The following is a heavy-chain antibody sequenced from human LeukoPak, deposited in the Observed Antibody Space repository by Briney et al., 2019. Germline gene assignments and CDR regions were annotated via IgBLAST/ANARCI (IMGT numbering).Heavy chain of an antibody. D-gene: IGHD6-19*01. J-gene: IGHJ6*02. Sequence: ASVKVSCTASGYTFTSYGISWVRQAPGQGLEWMGWISAYNGNTNYAQKLQGRVTMTTDTSTSTAYMELRSLRSDDTAVYYCAREGIAVADAYYYYGMDVWGQGTTVTVSS. V-gene: IGHV1-18*01. CDR2: ISAYNGNT. CDR3: AREGIAVADAYYYYGMDV. CDR1: GYTFTSYG.